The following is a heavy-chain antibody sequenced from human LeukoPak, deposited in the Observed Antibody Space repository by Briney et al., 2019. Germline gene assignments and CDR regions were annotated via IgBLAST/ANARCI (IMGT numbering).Heavy chain of an antibody. CDR3: ARGGVLGDAFDI. D-gene: IGHD3-16*01. J-gene: IGHJ3*02. Sequence: ASVKVSCKASGYTFTGYYMHWVRQAPGQGLEWMGRINPNSGGTNYAQKFQGRVTMTRDTSISTAYMELSGLRSDDTAVYYCARGGVLGDAFDIWGQGTMVTVSS. CDR2: INPNSGGT. V-gene: IGHV1-2*06. CDR1: GYTFTGYY.